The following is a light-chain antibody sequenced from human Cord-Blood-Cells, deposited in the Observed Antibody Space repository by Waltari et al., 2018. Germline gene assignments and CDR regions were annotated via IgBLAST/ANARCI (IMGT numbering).Light chain of an antibody. V-gene: IGLV1-44*01. J-gene: IGLJ3*02. CDR1: SANIGRNT. Sequence: QSVLTQPPSASGTPGQRGTLSCSGSSANIGRNTVNLYPQLPGTAPKLLIYSNNQRPSGVPDRFSGSKSGTSASLAISGLQSEDEADYYCAAWDDSLNGPWVFGGGTKLTVL. CDR3: AAWDDSLNGPWV. CDR2: SNN.